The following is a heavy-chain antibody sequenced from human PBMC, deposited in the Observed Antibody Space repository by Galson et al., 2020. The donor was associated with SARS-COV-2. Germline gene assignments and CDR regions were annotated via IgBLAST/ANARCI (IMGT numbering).Heavy chain of an antibody. Sequence: SETLSLTCTVDGGSISSYYWSWIRQPAGKGLEWNGRIHTSGSTNYNPSLKSRVTMSVDTSKNQFSLKLSSVTAADTAVYYCAAGPYDYDSCGRLWRYYYCCIDVWGQGTSVTVSS. CDR3: AAGPYDYDSCGRLWRYYYCCIDV. CDR1: GGSISSYY. CDR2: IHTSGST. V-gene: IGHV4-4*07. J-gene: IGHJ6*02. D-gene: IGHD3-22*01.